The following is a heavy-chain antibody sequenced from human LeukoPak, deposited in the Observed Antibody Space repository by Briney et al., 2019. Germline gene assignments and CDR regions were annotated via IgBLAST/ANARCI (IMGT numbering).Heavy chain of an antibody. D-gene: IGHD6-19*01. CDR3: ARVGYGSGWYSLDFDY. J-gene: IGHJ4*02. CDR2: ISAYNGNT. CDR1: GYTFTSYG. V-gene: IGHV1-18*01. Sequence: GASVEVSCKASGYTFTSYGISWVRQAPGQGLEWMGWISAYNGNTNYAQKLQGGVTMTTDTSTSTAYMELRSLRSDDTAVYYCARVGYGSGWYSLDFDYWGQGTLVTVSS.